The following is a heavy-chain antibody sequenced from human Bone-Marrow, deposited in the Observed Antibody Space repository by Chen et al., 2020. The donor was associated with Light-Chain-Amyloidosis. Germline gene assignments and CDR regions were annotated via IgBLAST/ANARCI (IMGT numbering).Heavy chain of an antibody. J-gene: IGHJ4*02. CDR3: ARRRDGYNFDY. Sequence: EVQLEQSGREVKKHGESVKIYCTGSGYTLPNYWIGWVRQIPGKGLEWMGVIYPDDSDARYSPSFEGQVTISADKSITTAYLQWGSLKASDTAMYYCARRRDGYNFDYWGQGTLVTVSS. V-gene: IGHV5-51*01. CDR2: IYPDDSDA. D-gene: IGHD5-12*01. CDR1: GYTLPNYW.